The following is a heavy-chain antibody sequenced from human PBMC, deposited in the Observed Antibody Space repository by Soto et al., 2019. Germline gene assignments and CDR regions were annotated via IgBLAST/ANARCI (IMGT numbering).Heavy chain of an antibody. CDR3: AREMATITHFDY. V-gene: IGHV3-30-3*01. J-gene: IGHJ4*02. Sequence: GSLRLSCAASGFTFSSYAMHWVRQAPGKGLEWVAVISYDGSNKYYADSVKGRFTISRDNSKNTLYLQMNSLRAEDTAVYYCAREMATITHFDYWGQGTLVTVSS. D-gene: IGHD5-12*01. CDR2: ISYDGSNK. CDR1: GFTFSSYA.